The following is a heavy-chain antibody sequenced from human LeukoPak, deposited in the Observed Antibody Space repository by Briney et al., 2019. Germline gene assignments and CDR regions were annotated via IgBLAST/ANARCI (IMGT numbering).Heavy chain of an antibody. CDR3: ARDRYGSVAWFDP. CDR1: GFTFSSYS. Sequence: GGSLRLSCAASGFTFSSYSMNWVRQAPGKGLAWVSSISISSSYIYYADSVKGRFTISRDNDKNSLYLQMNSLRAEDTAVYYCARDRYGSVAWFDPWGQGTLVTVSS. D-gene: IGHD3-10*01. J-gene: IGHJ5*02. CDR2: ISISSSYI. V-gene: IGHV3-21*01.